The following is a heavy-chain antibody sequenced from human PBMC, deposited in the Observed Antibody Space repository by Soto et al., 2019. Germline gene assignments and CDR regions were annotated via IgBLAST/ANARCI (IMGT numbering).Heavy chain of an antibody. D-gene: IGHD3-3*01. V-gene: IGHV1-2*02. CDR1: GYPVTAYY. CDR3: ARGGGVGVAGSAAFDM. J-gene: IGHJ3*02. CDR2: INPATGAA. Sequence: QLHLVQSGAVVKKPGASVTVSCSASGYPVTAYYMHWVRQAPGRGLEWMGGINPATGAAKYTQTFKGRVTLTRDPSTGTVFMEPSGLPSEDTAVFYCARGGGVGVAGSAAFDMWGQGNLVTVSS.